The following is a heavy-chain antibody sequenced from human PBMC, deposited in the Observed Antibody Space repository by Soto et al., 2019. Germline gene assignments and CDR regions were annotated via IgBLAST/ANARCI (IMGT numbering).Heavy chain of an antibody. CDR2: IIPIFGTA. V-gene: IGHV1-69*01. Sequence: QVQLVQSGAEVKKPGSSVKVSCKASGGTFSSYSISWVRQAPGQGLEWMGGIIPIFGTANYAQKFQGRVTITADESTSTVYMDLSSLRSEDTAAYYYARKGYGEYGRPFAYRGQATLVTVSS. CDR3: ARKGYGEYGRPFAY. D-gene: IGHD4-17*01. J-gene: IGHJ4*02. CDR1: GGTFSSYS.